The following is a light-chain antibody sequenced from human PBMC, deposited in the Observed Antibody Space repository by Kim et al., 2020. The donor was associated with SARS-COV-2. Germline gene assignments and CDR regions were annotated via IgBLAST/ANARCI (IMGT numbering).Light chain of an antibody. V-gene: IGLV3-19*01. CDR1: SLRNYF. Sequence: SSELTQDPAVSVALGQTVRITCQGDSLRNYFASWYQQKPGQAPVVVIYGKNNRPSGIPDRFSGSSSGNTASLTITGAQAEDDADYYCNSRDSSGNHPFG. CDR2: GKN. J-gene: IGLJ2*01. CDR3: NSRDSSGNHP.